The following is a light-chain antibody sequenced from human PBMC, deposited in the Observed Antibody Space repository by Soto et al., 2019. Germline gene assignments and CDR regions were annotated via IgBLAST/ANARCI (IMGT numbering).Light chain of an antibody. J-gene: IGKJ1*01. CDR3: QQTDSFPQT. Sequence: DIRMTQSPSSLSASIGDRVTITYRASQGISTWLAWYQQSPGKAPKLLIYTASSLQTGVPSRFSGSGSGTDFTLTISSLQPEDFATYYCQQTDSFPQTFGQGTKVDIK. V-gene: IGKV1-12*01. CDR1: QGISTW. CDR2: TAS.